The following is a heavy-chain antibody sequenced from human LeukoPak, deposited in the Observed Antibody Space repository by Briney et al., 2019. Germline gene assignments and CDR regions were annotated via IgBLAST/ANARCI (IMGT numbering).Heavy chain of an antibody. CDR3: ARHTGGFYHGVDY. V-gene: IGHV5-51*01. CDR1: GYTFTSYW. CDR2: IYPGDSDT. J-gene: IGHJ4*02. Sequence: GESLKISCKGSGYTFTSYWIGWVRQMPGKGLEWMGIIYPGDSDTRYSLSFQGQVTISVDKSTSTVHLQWNSLKASDTAMYYCARHTGGFYHGVDYWGQGTLVTVSS. D-gene: IGHD2-8*02.